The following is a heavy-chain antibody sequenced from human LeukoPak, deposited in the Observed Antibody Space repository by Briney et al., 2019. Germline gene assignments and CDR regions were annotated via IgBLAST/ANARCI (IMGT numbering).Heavy chain of an antibody. Sequence: PSETLSLTCAVYGGSFSGYYWSWIRQPPGKGLEWIGEINHSGSTNYNPSLKSRVTISVDTSKNQFSLKLSSVTAADTAVYYCARGREEYSNHLDYWGQGTLVTVSS. CDR3: ARGREEYSNHLDY. J-gene: IGHJ4*02. CDR1: GGSFSGYY. V-gene: IGHV4-34*01. D-gene: IGHD6-6*01. CDR2: INHSGST.